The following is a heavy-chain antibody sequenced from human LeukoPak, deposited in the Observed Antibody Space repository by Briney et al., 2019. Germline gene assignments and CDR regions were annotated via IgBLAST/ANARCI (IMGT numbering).Heavy chain of an antibody. CDR3: ARTAVYYDSSGYYYYFDY. CDR2: ISAYNGNT. CDR1: GYTFTSYG. D-gene: IGHD3-22*01. Sequence: ASVKVSCKASGYTFTSYGISWVRQAPGQGLEWMGWISAYNGNTNYAQKLQGRLTMTTDTSTSTAYMELRSLRSDDTAVYYCARTAVYYDSSGYYYYFDYWGQGTPVTVSS. V-gene: IGHV1-18*01. J-gene: IGHJ4*02.